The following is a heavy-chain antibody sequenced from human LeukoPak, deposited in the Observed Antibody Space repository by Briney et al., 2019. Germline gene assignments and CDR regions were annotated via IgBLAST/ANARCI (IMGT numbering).Heavy chain of an antibody. Sequence: PSETLSLTCTVSGGSISSSDYYWGWIRQPPGKGLEWIGSIYYSGRTYYNPPLKSRVTISVDTSKNQCSLKLSSVTAADTAVYYCAREVTTWFDPWGQGTLVTVSS. D-gene: IGHD4-17*01. CDR1: GGSISSSDYY. CDR3: AREVTTWFDP. CDR2: IYYSGRT. J-gene: IGHJ5*02. V-gene: IGHV4-39*02.